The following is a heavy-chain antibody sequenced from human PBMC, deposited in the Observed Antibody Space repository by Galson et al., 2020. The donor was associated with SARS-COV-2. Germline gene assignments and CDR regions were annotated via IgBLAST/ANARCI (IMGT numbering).Heavy chain of an antibody. CDR2: IRSKAYGGTT. CDR3: TRVGPRFTIFGVVIVDY. J-gene: IGHJ4*02. D-gene: IGHD3-3*01. Sequence: GESLKISCTASGFTFGDYAMSWVRQAPGKGLEWVGFIRSKAYGGTTEYAASVKGRFTISRDASKSIAYLQMNSLKTEDTAVYYCTRVGPRFTIFGVVIVDYWGQGTLVTVSS. CDR1: GFTFGDYA. V-gene: IGHV3-49*04.